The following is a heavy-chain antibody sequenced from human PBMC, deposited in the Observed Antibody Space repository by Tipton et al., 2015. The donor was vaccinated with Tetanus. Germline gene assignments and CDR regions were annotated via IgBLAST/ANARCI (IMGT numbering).Heavy chain of an antibody. V-gene: IGHV4-39*01. CDR3: ASQFWGYWFDP. J-gene: IGHJ5*02. CDR1: GDSVRGSRYY. CDR2: IYYSGST. D-gene: IGHD7-27*01. Sequence: TLSPTCTVSGDSVRGSRYYWGWVRQPPGKGLEWIGSIYYSGSTYHNASLKSRVTMSVDTSKNQFSLKLGSVTAADTAIYYCASQFWGYWFDPWGPGTLVIVSS.